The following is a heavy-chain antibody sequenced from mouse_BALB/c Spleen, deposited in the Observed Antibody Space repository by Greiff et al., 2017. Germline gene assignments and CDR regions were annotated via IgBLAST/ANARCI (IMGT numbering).Heavy chain of an antibody. CDR3: ASYGNYEVYFDY. D-gene: IGHD2-1*01. Sequence: VQLQQSGAELVKPGASVKLSCTASGFNIKDTYMHWVKQRPEQGLEWIGRIDPANGNTKYDPKFQGKATITADTSSNTAYLQLSSLTSEDTAVYYCASYGNYEVYFDYWGQGTTLTVSS. CDR2: IDPANGNT. CDR1: GFNIKDTY. J-gene: IGHJ2*01. V-gene: IGHV14-3*02.